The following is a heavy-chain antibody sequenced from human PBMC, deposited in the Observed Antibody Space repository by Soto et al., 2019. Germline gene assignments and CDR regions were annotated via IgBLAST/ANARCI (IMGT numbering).Heavy chain of an antibody. V-gene: IGHV3-23*01. J-gene: IGHJ4*02. CDR2: ISGSGGAT. D-gene: IGHD3-10*01. CDR1: GFKFSSYA. Sequence: EVQLLESGGGLVQPGGSLRLSCAASGFKFSSYAMSWVRQAPGKGLEWVSTISGSGGATYYADSVKGRFTFSRDNSKNTLYLEMNSLRPADTAVYYCAKGGMIRGVVMGYWGQGTLVTVSS. CDR3: AKGGMIRGVVMGY.